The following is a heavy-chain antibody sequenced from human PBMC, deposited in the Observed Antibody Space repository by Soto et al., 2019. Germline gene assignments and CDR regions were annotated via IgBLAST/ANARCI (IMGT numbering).Heavy chain of an antibody. V-gene: IGHV1-18*01. Sequence: QIQLVQSGGEVKKPGASVKVSCKSSGYTFISYSITWVRQAPGQGLEWMGRISAYNGNTNYAQKLQGRVTMTIDTSTSTAYMELRSLRSDDTAVYYCARGAFCGGAPGCRDMDVWGQGTTVTVSS. J-gene: IGHJ6*02. D-gene: IGHD2-21*01. CDR2: ISAYNGNT. CDR1: GYTFISYS. CDR3: ARGAFCGGAPGCRDMDV.